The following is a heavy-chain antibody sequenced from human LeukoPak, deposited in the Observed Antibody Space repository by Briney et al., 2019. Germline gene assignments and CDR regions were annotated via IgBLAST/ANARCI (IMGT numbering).Heavy chain of an antibody. D-gene: IGHD1-26*01. Sequence: GGSLRLSCAASGFTFSSYSMNWVRQAPGKGLEWVSSISSSSSYIYYADSVKGRFTISRDNAKNSLYLQMNSLRAEDTAVYYCARDPRIVGATGASDIWGQGTMVTVSS. CDR2: ISSSSSYI. CDR1: GFTFSSYS. V-gene: IGHV3-21*01. CDR3: ARDPRIVGATGASDI. J-gene: IGHJ3*02.